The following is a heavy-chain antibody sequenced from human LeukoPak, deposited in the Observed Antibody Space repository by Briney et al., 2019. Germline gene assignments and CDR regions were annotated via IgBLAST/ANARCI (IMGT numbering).Heavy chain of an antibody. CDR2: ISSFGSYI. V-gene: IGHV3-21*01. Sequence: GGSLRLSCEASGFTFKNAWMIWVRQAPGKGLEWVSSISSFGSYIYYADSVKGRFTISRDNAKNSLYLQMNSLRAEDTAVYYCAREGHAFDIWGQGTMVTVSS. CDR1: GFTFKNAW. J-gene: IGHJ3*02. CDR3: AREGHAFDI.